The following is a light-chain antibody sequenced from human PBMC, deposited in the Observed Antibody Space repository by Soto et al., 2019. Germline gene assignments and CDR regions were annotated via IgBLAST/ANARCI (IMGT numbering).Light chain of an antibody. Sequence: QSVLTQPASVSGSPGQSITISCTGTSSDVGDYNYVSWYQQHPGKAPKLIIYEVTNRPSGISNRFSGSKSGNTASLTISGLQAEDEADYHCISYTCRSSVYVFGTGTKLTVL. CDR2: EVT. V-gene: IGLV2-14*01. CDR3: ISYTCRSSVYV. J-gene: IGLJ1*01. CDR1: SSDVGDYNY.